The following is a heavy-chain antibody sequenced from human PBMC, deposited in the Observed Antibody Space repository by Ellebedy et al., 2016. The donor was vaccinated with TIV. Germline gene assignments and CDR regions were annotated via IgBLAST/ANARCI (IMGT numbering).Heavy chain of an antibody. CDR3: ARGDNYFYDSSGYYYSY. J-gene: IGHJ4*02. CDR2: INPTSGNS. Sequence: ASVKVSCRAAGYSFTSYFLYWVQQAPGQGLEWMGIINPTSGNSNFAQKFQGRVTVTRDTSTSTVYMEVSSLRSEDTAVYYCARGDNYFYDSSGYYYSYWGQGTLVTVSS. V-gene: IGHV1-46*01. D-gene: IGHD3-22*01. CDR1: GYSFTSYF.